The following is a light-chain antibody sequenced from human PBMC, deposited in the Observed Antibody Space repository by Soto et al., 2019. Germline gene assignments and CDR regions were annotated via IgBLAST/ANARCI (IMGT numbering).Light chain of an antibody. CDR2: GAS. V-gene: IGKV3-20*01. CDR1: QSVSSSY. Sequence: EIVLTQSPGTLSLSQGERATLSCRTSQSVSSSYLAWYQQKPGQAPRLLIYGASSRATGIPDRFSGSGSGTDFTLTVIRLEPEDFAVYFCQQYGSSPLTFGGGTKVDI. CDR3: QQYGSSPLT. J-gene: IGKJ4*01.